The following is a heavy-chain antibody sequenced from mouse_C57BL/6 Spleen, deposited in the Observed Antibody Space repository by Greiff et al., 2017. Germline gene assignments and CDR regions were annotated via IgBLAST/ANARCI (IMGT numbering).Heavy chain of an antibody. D-gene: IGHD1-1*01. Sequence: QVQLQQPGAELVKPGASVKLSCKASGYTFTSYWMQWVKQRPGQGLEWIGEIDPSDSYTNYNQKFKGKAPLTVDTSSSPAYMQLSSLTSEYSAVYYCAYYGSSPYYFDYWGQGTTLTVSS. CDR2: IDPSDSYT. J-gene: IGHJ2*01. CDR1: GYTFTSYW. CDR3: AYYGSSPYYFDY. V-gene: IGHV1-50*01.